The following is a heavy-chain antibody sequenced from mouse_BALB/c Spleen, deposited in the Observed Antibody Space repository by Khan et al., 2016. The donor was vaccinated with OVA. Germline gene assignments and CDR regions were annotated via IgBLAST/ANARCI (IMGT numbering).Heavy chain of an antibody. V-gene: IGHV1-4*01. Sequence: QVRLQQSGAELARPGASVKMSCKASGYTFTSYTIHWIKKRPGQGLEWIGYINPSNGYTNYNQKFKDKATLTTDKSSTTAYLQLSSLTSDDSAVYXGVRDGAYHRNDGWFAYWGQGTLVTVSA. CDR3: VRDGAYHRNDGWFAY. J-gene: IGHJ3*01. D-gene: IGHD2-14*01. CDR1: GYTFTSYT. CDR2: INPSNGYT.